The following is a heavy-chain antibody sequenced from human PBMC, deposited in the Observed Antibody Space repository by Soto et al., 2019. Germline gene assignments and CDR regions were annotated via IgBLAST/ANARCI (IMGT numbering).Heavy chain of an antibody. Sequence: QVQLQESGPGLVKPSETLSLTCSVSGGSISSYYWSWIRQPPGKELEWIAYIYYSVTSYNPSHKSRVSISLDTSKNQFSLKLSSVTAADTAVYYCARTYDGSGPNSGGYSFDIWGQGTMVTVSS. V-gene: IGHV4-59*01. CDR2: IYYSVT. CDR3: ARTYDGSGPNSGGYSFDI. D-gene: IGHD3-22*01. J-gene: IGHJ3*02. CDR1: GGSISSYY.